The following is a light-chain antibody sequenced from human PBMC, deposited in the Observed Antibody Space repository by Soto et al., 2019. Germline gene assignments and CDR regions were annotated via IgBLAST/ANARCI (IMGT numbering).Light chain of an antibody. Sequence: NFMLTQPHSVSASPGKTVTISCTGSSGSTASNFVQWLQQRPGSAATAVIYEDHQRPSGVPDRFSGSIDRSSNSASLTFSGLKTEDEAASSCQSYDRSNVVFGGGTKLTVL. CDR2: EDH. V-gene: IGLV6-57*02. J-gene: IGLJ3*02. CDR3: QSYDRSNVV. CDR1: SGSTASNF.